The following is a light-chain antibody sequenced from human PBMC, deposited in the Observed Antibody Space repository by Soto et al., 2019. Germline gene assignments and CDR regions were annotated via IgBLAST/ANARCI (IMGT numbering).Light chain of an antibody. V-gene: IGKV1-8*01. CDR3: QQYYSYPQGFT. CDR1: QGISSY. CDR2: AAS. J-gene: IGKJ3*01. Sequence: AIRMTQSQSSFSASTGDRVTITCRASQGISSYLAWYQQKPWKAPKLLIYAASTLQSGVPSRFSGSGSGTDFTLTISCLQSEDFATYYCQQYYSYPQGFTFGPGTKVDIK.